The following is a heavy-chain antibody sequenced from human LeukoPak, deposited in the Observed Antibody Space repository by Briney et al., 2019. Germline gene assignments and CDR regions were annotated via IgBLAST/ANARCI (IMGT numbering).Heavy chain of an antibody. V-gene: IGHV4-61*02. CDR1: GGSISSGSYY. Sequence: PSETLSLTCTVSGGSISSGSYYWSWIRQPAGKGLEWIGRIYTSGSTNYNPSLKSRVTISVDTSKNQFSLKLSSVTAADTAVYYCATYPYSSSPEEDYWGQGTLVTVSS. J-gene: IGHJ4*02. CDR2: IYTSGST. CDR3: ATYPYSSSPEEDY. D-gene: IGHD6-6*01.